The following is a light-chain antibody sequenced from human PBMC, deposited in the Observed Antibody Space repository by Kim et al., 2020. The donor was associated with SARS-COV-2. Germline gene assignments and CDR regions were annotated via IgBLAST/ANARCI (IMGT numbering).Light chain of an antibody. CDR3: GTWDDSLTAGV. CDR2: DTN. CDR1: SSSIGKCY. V-gene: IGLV1-51*01. J-gene: IGLJ3*02. Sequence: GRKVTSSCSESSSSIGKCYGAWYQHLPGKAPRLLIFDTNKRPSGIPDRFSGSKAGTSATRDITGLQTGDEADYYCGTWDDSLTAGVFGGGTKLTVL.